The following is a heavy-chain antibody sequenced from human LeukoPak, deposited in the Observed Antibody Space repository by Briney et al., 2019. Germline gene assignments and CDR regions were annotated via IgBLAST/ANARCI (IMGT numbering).Heavy chain of an antibody. J-gene: IGHJ4*02. Sequence: SETLSLTCTVSGVSISSGGYYWSWIRQHPGKGLEWIGYIFYSGSSYYNPSLKSRVAISVDTSKNQFSLKLSSVTAADTAVYYCAKLDSQYCSSISCSDYWGQGTLVTVSS. V-gene: IGHV4-31*03. D-gene: IGHD2-2*01. CDR1: GVSISSGGYY. CDR2: IFYSGSS. CDR3: AKLDSQYCSSISCSDY.